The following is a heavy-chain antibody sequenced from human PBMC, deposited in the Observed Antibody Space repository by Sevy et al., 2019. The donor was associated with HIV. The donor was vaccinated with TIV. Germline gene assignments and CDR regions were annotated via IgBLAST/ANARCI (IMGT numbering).Heavy chain of an antibody. Sequence: GGSLRLSCAASGFTFSSYEMNWVRQAPGKGLEWVSYISSEGTTIYYADSVKGRFTISRDNAQNSVSLQMNSLRAEDTAVCYCARDLDDNSGYYFRAIDYWGQGTLVTVSS. CDR1: GFTFSSYE. D-gene: IGHD3-22*01. V-gene: IGHV3-48*03. J-gene: IGHJ4*02. CDR2: ISSEGTTI. CDR3: ARDLDDNSGYYFRAIDY.